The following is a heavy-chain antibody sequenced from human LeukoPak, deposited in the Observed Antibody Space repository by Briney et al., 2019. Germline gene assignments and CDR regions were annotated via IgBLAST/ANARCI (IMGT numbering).Heavy chain of an antibody. D-gene: IGHD2/OR15-2a*01. Sequence: ASVKVSCKASGGTFSSYAISWVRQAPGQGLEWMGWINPNSGGTNYAQKFQGWVTMTRDTSISTAYMELSRLRSDDTAVYYCATVGRNYLGFDPWGQGTLVTVSS. V-gene: IGHV1-2*04. CDR3: ATVGRNYLGFDP. J-gene: IGHJ5*02. CDR2: INPNSGGT. CDR1: GGTFSSYA.